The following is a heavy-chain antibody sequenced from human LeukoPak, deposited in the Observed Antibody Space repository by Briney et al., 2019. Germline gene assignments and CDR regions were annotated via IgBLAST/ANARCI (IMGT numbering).Heavy chain of an antibody. CDR3: AKVTAVAGKGYYFDY. J-gene: IGHJ4*02. D-gene: IGHD6-19*01. CDR1: GFTFSNYA. Sequence: GGPLRLSCAASGFTFSNYAMSWVRQAPEKGLEWVSEISGSGGSTYYADSVKGQFTISRDNSKNTLYLQMNSLRAEDTALYYCAKVTAVAGKGYYFDYWGQGTLVTVSS. V-gene: IGHV3-23*01. CDR2: ISGSGGST.